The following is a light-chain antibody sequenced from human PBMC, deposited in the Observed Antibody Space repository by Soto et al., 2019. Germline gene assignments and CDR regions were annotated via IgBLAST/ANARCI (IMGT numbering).Light chain of an antibody. Sequence: IVLTQSPPSLSLFPGERATLSCRASQSVSSYLASYQQKPGKAPRLGIYDVSTRATGIPDRFSGSGSGTDFTLTINKLEPEDFAVYYCQKYGSSPPINFGQGTRLEI. CDR2: DVS. V-gene: IGKV3-20*01. J-gene: IGKJ5*01. CDR1: QSVSSY. CDR3: QKYGSSPPIN.